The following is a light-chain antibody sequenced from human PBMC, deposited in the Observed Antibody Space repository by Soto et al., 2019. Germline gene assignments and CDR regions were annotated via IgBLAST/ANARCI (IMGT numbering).Light chain of an antibody. J-gene: IGKJ4*01. V-gene: IGKV1-5*01. Sequence: DIQITQSPSTLSASVGDRPTITCRASQSIRYWLAWFQQKQGKAPRLLIYAASTLQSGVPSRFRGSGSGTDFTLTISCLKSEDFATYYCQQYYSYPLTFGGGTKVDI. CDR2: AAS. CDR3: QQYYSYPLT. CDR1: QSIRYW.